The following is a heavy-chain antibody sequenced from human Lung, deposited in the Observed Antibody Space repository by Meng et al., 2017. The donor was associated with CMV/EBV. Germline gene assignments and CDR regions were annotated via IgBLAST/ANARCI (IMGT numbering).Heavy chain of an antibody. D-gene: IGHD5-18*01. V-gene: IGHV3-20*01. CDR2: INWNGSST. Sequence: SXAASGFTFGDYGMSWVRQAPGKGLEWVSGINWNGSSTGYADSVKGRFTISRDNAKNSLYLQMNSLRAEDTALYHCARGAGTAMAPAGYWGQGTLVXVSS. J-gene: IGHJ4*02. CDR1: GFTFGDYG. CDR3: ARGAGTAMAPAGY.